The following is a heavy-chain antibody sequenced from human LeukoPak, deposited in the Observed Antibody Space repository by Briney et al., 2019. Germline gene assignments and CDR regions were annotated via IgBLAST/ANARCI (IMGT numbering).Heavy chain of an antibody. CDR1: GGSISPYY. CDR3: ARGNSGIFFDDY. D-gene: IGHD4-23*01. Sequence: SETLSLTCVVSGGSISPYYWSWIRQSPGKGLEWIGYIDPSGSASYNPSLKSRVTISVDTSKNQFSLKLSSVTAADTAVYYCARGNSGIFFDDYWGQGTLVTVSS. V-gene: IGHV4-59*01. CDR2: IDPSGSA. J-gene: IGHJ4*02.